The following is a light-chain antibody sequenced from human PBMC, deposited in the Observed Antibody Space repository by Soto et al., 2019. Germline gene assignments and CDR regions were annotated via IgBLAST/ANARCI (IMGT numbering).Light chain of an antibody. Sequence: IVLTQSPGTLSLSPGERATLSCRASHSVSSTYLAWYQQKPGQAPRLLIYGASSRATGIPDRFSGSGSGTDFTLNINRLEPEDFAVYYCQQYGSSPPYTFGQGTKLEIK. CDR3: QQYGSSPPYT. V-gene: IGKV3-20*01. CDR2: GAS. CDR1: HSVSSTY. J-gene: IGKJ2*01.